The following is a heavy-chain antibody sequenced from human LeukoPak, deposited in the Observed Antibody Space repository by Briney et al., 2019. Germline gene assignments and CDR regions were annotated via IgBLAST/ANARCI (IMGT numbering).Heavy chain of an antibody. Sequence: GGSLRLSCAASGFSVSSFSMNWVRQAPGKGLEWVSHITWSSNIYYADSVKGRSTISRDSAKNSLYLQMNSLRDEDTAVYYCATSGNYYLKYWGQGTLVTVSS. D-gene: IGHD1-26*01. V-gene: IGHV3-48*02. CDR2: ITWSSNI. CDR1: GFSVSSFS. J-gene: IGHJ4*02. CDR3: ATSGNYYLKY.